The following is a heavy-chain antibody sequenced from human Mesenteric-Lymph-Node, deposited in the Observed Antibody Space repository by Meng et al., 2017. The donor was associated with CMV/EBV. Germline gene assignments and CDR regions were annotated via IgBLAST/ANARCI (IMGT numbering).Heavy chain of an antibody. D-gene: IGHD5-12*01. CDR1: GGSFSGYY. CDR2: INHNGNS. V-gene: IGHV4-34*01. J-gene: IGHJ4*02. Sequence: SETLSLTCAVYGGSFSGYYWGWIRQPPGKGLEWIGEINHNGNSNCNPSLKSRVTISVDTSKNQVSLKLRSVTAADTAIYYCARSRGYSGYDWLGPFDYWGQGTLVTVSS. CDR3: ARSRGYSGYDWLGPFDY.